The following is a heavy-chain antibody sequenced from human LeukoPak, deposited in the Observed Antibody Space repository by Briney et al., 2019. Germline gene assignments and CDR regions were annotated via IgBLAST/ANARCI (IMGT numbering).Heavy chain of an antibody. CDR3: ARDNHDYYYYTIDV. V-gene: IGHV4-38-2*02. Sequence: SETLSLTCTVSDSSVTTTYFWGWIRQPPGKGLEWIGSVSQSGSTYYNPSLMSRVTISVDTPKNQFTLKLTSVTAADTAVYYCARDNHDYYYYTIDVWGKGTTVTVSS. CDR2: VSQSGST. J-gene: IGHJ6*03. CDR1: DSSVTTTYF.